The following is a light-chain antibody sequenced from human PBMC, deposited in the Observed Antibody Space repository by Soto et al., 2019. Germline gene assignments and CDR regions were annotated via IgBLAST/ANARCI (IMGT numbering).Light chain of an antibody. CDR1: SSDFGTYNS. V-gene: IGLV2-14*03. CDR3: SSYVISGNYV. J-gene: IGLJ1*01. Sequence: QSALTQPASVSGSPGQSITISCTGTSSDFGTYNSVAWYQQHPGKAPKLMIYDVTTRPSGVSDRFSGSKSGSTASLTISGLQAEDEGDYYCSSYVISGNYVFGTGTKLTVL. CDR2: DVT.